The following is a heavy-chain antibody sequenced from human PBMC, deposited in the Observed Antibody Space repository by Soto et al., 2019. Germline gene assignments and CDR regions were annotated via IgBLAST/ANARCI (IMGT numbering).Heavy chain of an antibody. CDR1: GFTFSSYE. CDR3: ARGSRDGELPWYAFDI. Sequence: GGSLRLSCAASGFTFSSYEMNWVRQAPGKGLEWVSYISSSGSTIYYADSVKGRFTISRDNAKNSLYLQMNSLRAEDTAVYYCARGSRDGELPWYAFDIWGQGTMVTVSS. D-gene: IGHD1-7*01. CDR2: ISSSGSTI. V-gene: IGHV3-48*03. J-gene: IGHJ3*02.